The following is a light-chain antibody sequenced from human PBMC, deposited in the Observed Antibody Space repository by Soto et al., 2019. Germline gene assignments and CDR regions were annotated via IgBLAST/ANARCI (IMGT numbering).Light chain of an antibody. CDR2: GAT. CDR1: QNVGNS. V-gene: IGKV3-15*01. CDR3: QHYNNWPPYT. J-gene: IGKJ2*01. Sequence: EIVMTQSPATLSVSPGERATLSCRASQNVGNSLAWYQQKPGQAPRLLIYGATTRATGIPARFSGSGSGTDFTLTISSLQSEDFAVYYCQHYNNWPPYTFGQGTNVEIK.